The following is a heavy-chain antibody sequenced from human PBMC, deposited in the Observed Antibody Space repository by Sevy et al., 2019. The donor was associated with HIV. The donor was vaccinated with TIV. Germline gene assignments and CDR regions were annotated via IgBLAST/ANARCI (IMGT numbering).Heavy chain of an antibody. CDR3: TTDSWSQEDYYDY. Sequence: GGSLRLSCAASGFTFSNAWMSWVRQAPGKVLEWVGRIKGKIYDGTTDYAAPVKGRFTISRDDSKNTLYLQMNSLKTEDTAVYYCTTDSWSQEDYYDYWGQGTLVTVSS. V-gene: IGHV3-15*01. CDR2: IKGKIYDGTT. D-gene: IGHD6-13*01. CDR1: GFTFSNAW. J-gene: IGHJ4*02.